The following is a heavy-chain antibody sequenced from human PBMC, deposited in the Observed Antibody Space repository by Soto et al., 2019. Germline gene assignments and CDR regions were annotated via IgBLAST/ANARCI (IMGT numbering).Heavy chain of an antibody. J-gene: IGHJ5*02. CDR2: IIPILGIA. V-gene: IGHV1-69*04. CDR3: AREGDCSSTSCYAEWFDP. CDR1: GGTFSSYT. Sequence: SVKVSCKASGGTFSSYTSSWVRQAPGQGLEWMGRIIPILGIANYAQKFQGRVTITADKSTSTAYMELSSLRSEDTAVYYCAREGDCSSTSCYAEWFDPWGQGTLVTVSS. D-gene: IGHD2-2*01.